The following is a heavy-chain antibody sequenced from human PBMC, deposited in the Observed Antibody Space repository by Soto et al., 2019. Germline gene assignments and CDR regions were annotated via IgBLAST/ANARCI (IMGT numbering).Heavy chain of an antibody. J-gene: IGHJ3*02. D-gene: IGHD3-10*01. V-gene: IGHV3-21*01. CDR3: ARDLAFAELEGAFDI. Sequence: EVQLVESGGGLVKPGGSLRLSCAASGFTFSSYSMNWVRQAPGKGLEWVSSISSSSSYIYYADSVKGRFTISRDNAKNSLYWQMNSVRAEDTAVYYCARDLAFAELEGAFDIWGQGTMVTVSS. CDR1: GFTFSSYS. CDR2: ISSSSSYI.